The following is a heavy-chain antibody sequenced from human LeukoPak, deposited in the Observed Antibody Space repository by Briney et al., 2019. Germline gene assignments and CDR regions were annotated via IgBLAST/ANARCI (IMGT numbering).Heavy chain of an antibody. J-gene: IGHJ6*03. Sequence: PGGSLRLSCAASGFTFSSYAMSWVRQAPGKGLEWVSAISGSGGSTYYADSVKGRFTISRDNSKNTLYLQMNSLRAEDTAVYYCAKIAVAGTSFSYYYYMDVWGKGTTVTVSS. CDR1: GFTFSSYA. CDR3: AKIAVAGTSFSYYYYMDV. CDR2: ISGSGGST. D-gene: IGHD6-19*01. V-gene: IGHV3-23*01.